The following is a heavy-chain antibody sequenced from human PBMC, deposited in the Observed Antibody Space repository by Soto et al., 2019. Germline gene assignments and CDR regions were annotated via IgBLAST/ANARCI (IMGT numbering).Heavy chain of an antibody. CDR1: GFTFSSYG. CDR2: ISYDGSNK. V-gene: IGHV3-30*18. D-gene: IGHD6-6*01. J-gene: IGHJ6*02. CDR3: AKSGPIAARPSYYYGMDV. Sequence: PGGSLRLSCAASGFTFSSYGMHWVRRAPGKGLEWVAVISYDGSNKYYADSVKGRFTISRDNSKNTLYLQMNSLRAEDTAVYYCAKSGPIAARPSYYYGMDVWGQGTTVTVSS.